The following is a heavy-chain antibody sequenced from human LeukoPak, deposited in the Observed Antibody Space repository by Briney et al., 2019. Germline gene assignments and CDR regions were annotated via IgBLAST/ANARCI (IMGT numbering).Heavy chain of an antibody. CDR1: GYSFTTYW. CDR3: ARQNSYAFDI. Sequence: GESLKISCKGSGYSFTTYWIGWVRQMPGKGLEWLGIIYPGDSDTRYSPCFQGQVTISADESISTAYLQWSSLKASDTAMYFCARQNSYAFDIWGQGTMVTVSS. CDR2: IYPGDSDT. J-gene: IGHJ3*02. V-gene: IGHV5-51*01.